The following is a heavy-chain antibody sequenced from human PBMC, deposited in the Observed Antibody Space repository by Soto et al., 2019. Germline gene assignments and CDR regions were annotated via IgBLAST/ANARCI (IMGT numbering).Heavy chain of an antibody. Sequence: GASVKVSCKASGYTFTNNVIHWLRQAPGQTLEWMGWIHTAKGNTKYSQKFEARVTLTRDTAASTAYMELNSLRSDDTAVYYCARDPIWTYAWNYARQSYLGPWGQVTLVTVSS. J-gene: IGHJ5*02. CDR2: IHTAKGNT. CDR1: GYTFTNNV. D-gene: IGHD1-7*01. V-gene: IGHV1-3*04. CDR3: ARDPIWTYAWNYARQSYLGP.